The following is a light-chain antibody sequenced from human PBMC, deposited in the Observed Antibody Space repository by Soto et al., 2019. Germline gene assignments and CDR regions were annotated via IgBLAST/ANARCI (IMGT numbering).Light chain of an antibody. J-gene: IGKJ1*01. CDR3: QQYSSSRT. V-gene: IGKV3-20*01. CDR1: QSVSSNY. Sequence: DIVLTQNPGTLSLSPGERATLSCKASQSVSSNYLAWYQQRPGQTPRLLIYDASKRATGIPDRFSGSGSGTDFTLTISRLEPEDFAVYYCQQYSSSRTFGQGTKVDI. CDR2: DAS.